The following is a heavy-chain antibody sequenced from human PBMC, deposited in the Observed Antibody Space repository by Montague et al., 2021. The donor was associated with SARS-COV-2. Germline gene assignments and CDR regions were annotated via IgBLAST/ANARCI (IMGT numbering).Heavy chain of an antibody. CDR1: GGSIESGNW. D-gene: IGHD3/OR15-3a*01. CDR3: ATGINYYDFLALQS. J-gene: IGHJ4*02. CDR2: ILHTEST. Sequence: SETLSLTCTVSGGSIESGNWWSWARQTPGKGLEWIGEILHTESTNFNPSLKTRVAMSVDKSRNQFSLKLTSLTAADTAVYYCATGINYYDFLALQSWGQGALVIVSS. V-gene: IGHV4-4*02.